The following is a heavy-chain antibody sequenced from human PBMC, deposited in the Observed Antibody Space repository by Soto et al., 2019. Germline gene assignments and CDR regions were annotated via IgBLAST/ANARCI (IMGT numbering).Heavy chain of an antibody. J-gene: IGHJ5*02. CDR2: IYYSGST. CDR3: ARDAPSLSNWFDP. CDR1: GGSVSSGSYY. D-gene: IGHD6-6*01. V-gene: IGHV4-61*01. Sequence: SETLSLTCTVSGGSVSSGSYYWSWIRQPPGKGLEWIGYIYYSGSTNYNPSLKSRVTISVDTSKNQFSLKLSSVTAVDTAVYYCARDAPSLSNWFDPWGQGTLVTVSS.